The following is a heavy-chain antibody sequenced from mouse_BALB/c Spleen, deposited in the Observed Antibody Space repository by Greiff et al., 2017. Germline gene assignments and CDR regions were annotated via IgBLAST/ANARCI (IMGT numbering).Heavy chain of an antibody. CDR2: INPSNGRT. J-gene: IGHJ4*01. CDR1: GYTFTSYW. CDR3: ARRGGHYYAMDY. V-gene: IGHV1S81*02. Sequence: QVQLKQPGAELVKPGASVKLSCKASGYTFTSYWMHWVKQWPGQGLEWIGEINPSNGRTNYNEKFKSKATLTVDNSSSTAYMQLSSLTSEDSAVYYCARRGGHYYAMDYWGQGTSVTVSS.